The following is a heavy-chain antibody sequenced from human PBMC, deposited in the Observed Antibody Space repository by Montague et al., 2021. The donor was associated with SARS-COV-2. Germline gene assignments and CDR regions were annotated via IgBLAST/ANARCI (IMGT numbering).Heavy chain of an antibody. V-gene: IGHV4-39*01. D-gene: IGHD3-22*01. CDR3: ARGRQHINMVVVVVTGGEYYFDF. J-gene: IGHJ4*02. CDR1: GGSVRSTSYY. CDR2: LYYSGST. Sequence: SETLSLTCLVSGGSVRSTSYYWGWIRQAPGKGLEWLGSLYYSGSTYYNPSFKSRVTMSIDTSKNQFSLQLTSVTAADTAVYYCARGRQHINMVVVVVTGGEYYFDFWGQGTLVAVSS.